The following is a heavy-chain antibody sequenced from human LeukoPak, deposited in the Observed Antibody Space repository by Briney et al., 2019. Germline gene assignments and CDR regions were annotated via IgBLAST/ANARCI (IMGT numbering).Heavy chain of an antibody. V-gene: IGHV3-23*01. J-gene: IGHJ3*02. CDR3: AKSVGIIRRGAFDI. D-gene: IGHD3-10*01. CDR1: GFTFSTYA. CDR2: ISGSGATT. Sequence: PGGSLRHSRAASGFTFSTYAMSWVRQAPGKGLEWVSGISGSGATTYYADSAKGRFTISRDNSKNTLYLQMNSLRAEDTAVYYCAKSVGIIRRGAFDIWGQGTMVTVSS.